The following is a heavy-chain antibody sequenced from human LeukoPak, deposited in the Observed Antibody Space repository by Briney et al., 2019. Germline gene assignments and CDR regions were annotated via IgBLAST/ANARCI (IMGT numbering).Heavy chain of an antibody. Sequence: SGPTLVNPTQTLTLTCTFSGFSLSTSGVGVGWIHQPPGNALEWLALIDWDDDKRYSPSLKSRLTITKDTSKNQVVLTMTNMDPVDTATYYCAHLLSLAVFDYWGQGTLVTVAS. V-gene: IGHV2-5*02. J-gene: IGHJ4*02. CDR2: IDWDDDK. D-gene: IGHD2/OR15-2a*01. CDR3: AHLLSLAVFDY. CDR1: GFSLSTSGVG.